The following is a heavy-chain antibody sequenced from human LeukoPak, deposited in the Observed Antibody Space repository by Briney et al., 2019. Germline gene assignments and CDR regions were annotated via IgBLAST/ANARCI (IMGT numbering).Heavy chain of an antibody. CDR3: ATSPDSSGWYIY. J-gene: IGHJ4*02. D-gene: IGHD6-19*01. CDR1: GGSVSSGSYY. CDR2: IYYSGST. Sequence: SETLSLTCTVSGGSVSSGSYYWSWIRQPPGKGLEWIGYIYYSGSTNFNPSLKSRVTISVDTSKNQFSLKLSSVTAADTAVYYCATSPDSSGWYIYWGQGTLVTVSS. V-gene: IGHV4-61*01.